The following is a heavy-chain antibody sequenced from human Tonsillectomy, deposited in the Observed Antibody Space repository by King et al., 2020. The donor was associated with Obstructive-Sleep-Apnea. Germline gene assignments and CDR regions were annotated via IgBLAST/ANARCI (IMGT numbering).Heavy chain of an antibody. CDR3: AKSPDFYGSGSYFY. D-gene: IGHD3-10*01. V-gene: IGHV3-23*04. CDR1: AFTFSSYA. Sequence: VQLVESGGGLVQPGGSLRLSCAASAFTFSSYAMSWVRQAPGKGLEWVSTISGSGGSTYYADSVKGRFTISRDNSKDTLYLQMNSLRAEDTAVYFCAKSPDFYGSGSYFYWGQGTLVTVSS. CDR2: ISGSGGST. J-gene: IGHJ4*02.